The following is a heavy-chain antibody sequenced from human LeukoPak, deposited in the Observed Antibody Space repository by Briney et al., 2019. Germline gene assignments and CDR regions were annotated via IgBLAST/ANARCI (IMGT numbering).Heavy chain of an antibody. CDR2: IYHSGST. CDR1: GYSISSGYY. V-gene: IGHV4-38-2*02. J-gene: IGHJ5*02. Sequence: PSETLSLTCTVSGYSISSGYYWGWIRQPPGKGLEWIGSIYHSGSTYYNPSLKSRVTISVDTSKNQFSLKLSSVTAADTAVYYCARGGSSGWYDWFDPWGQGTLVTVSS. CDR3: ARGGSSGWYDWFDP. D-gene: IGHD6-19*01.